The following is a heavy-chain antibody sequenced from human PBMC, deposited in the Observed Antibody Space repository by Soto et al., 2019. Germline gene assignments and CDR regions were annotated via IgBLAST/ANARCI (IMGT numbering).Heavy chain of an antibody. D-gene: IGHD5-12*01. J-gene: IGHJ4*02. V-gene: IGHV3-11*06. CDR3: ARDSILAYFDY. CDR2: INSSSSYT. CDR1: GFTFSDYY. Sequence: QVPLVESGGGLVKPGGSLRLSCAASGFTFSDYYMSWIRQAPAKGLEWVSYINSSSSYTNYVDSVKSRFTISRDNAKNSLYLQMTSLRAEXTAVYYCARDSILAYFDYWGQGTLVTFSS.